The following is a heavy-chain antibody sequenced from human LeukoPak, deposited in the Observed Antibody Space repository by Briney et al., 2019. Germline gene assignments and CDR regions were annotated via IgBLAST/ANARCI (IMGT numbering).Heavy chain of an antibody. J-gene: IGHJ4*02. V-gene: IGHV3-53*01. D-gene: IGHD6-6*01. CDR1: GFTVSSNY. CDR3: AKYRQVVRSPFDY. Sequence: GGSLRLSCAASGFTVSSNYMSWVRQAPGKGLEWVSVIYSGGSTYYADSVKGRFTISRDNSKNTLYLQMTSLRAEDTALYYCAKYRQVVRSPFDYWGQGALVTVSS. CDR2: IYSGGST.